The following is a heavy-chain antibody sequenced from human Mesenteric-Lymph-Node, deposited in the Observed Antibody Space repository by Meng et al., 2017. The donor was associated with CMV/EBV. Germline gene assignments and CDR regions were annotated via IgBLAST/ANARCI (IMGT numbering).Heavy chain of an antibody. CDR1: GGTFSSYT. CDR3: ARGPIVVVPAAGNILAPIYYFDY. V-gene: IGHV1-69*02. J-gene: IGHJ4*02. Sequence: SVKVSCKASGGTFSSYTISWVRQAPGQGLEWMGRIIPILGIANYAQKFQGRVTITADKSTSTAYMELSSLRSEDTAVYYCARGPIVVVPAAGNILAPIYYFDYWGQGTLVTVSS. CDR2: IIPILGIA. D-gene: IGHD2-2*01.